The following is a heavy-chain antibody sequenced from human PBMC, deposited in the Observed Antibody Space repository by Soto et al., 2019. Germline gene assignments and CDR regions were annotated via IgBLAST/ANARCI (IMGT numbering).Heavy chain of an antibody. V-gene: IGHV1-69*01. J-gene: IGHJ6*02. CDR1: GGTFSSYA. Sequence: QVQLVQSGAEVKKPGSSVKVSCKASGGTFSSYAISWVRQAPGQGLEWMGGIIPIFGTANYAQKFQGRVTITADESTSTAYMELSSLRSEDTAVYYCARDPGLGPDPDYYYGMDVWGQGTTVTVSS. CDR3: ARDPGLGPDPDYYYGMDV. D-gene: IGHD3-16*01. CDR2: IIPIFGTA.